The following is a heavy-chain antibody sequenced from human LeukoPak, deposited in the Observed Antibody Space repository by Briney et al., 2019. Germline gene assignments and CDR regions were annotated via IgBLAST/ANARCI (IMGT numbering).Heavy chain of an antibody. Sequence: ASVKVSCKASGGTFSSYAISWVRQAPGQGLEWMGRIIPILGIANYAQKFQGRVTITADKSTSTAYMELSSLRPEDTAVYYCARDDTTTYYDIPGAFDIWGQGTMVTVSS. D-gene: IGHD3-9*01. CDR2: IIPILGIA. J-gene: IGHJ3*02. CDR3: ARDDTTTYYDIPGAFDI. V-gene: IGHV1-69*04. CDR1: GGTFSSYA.